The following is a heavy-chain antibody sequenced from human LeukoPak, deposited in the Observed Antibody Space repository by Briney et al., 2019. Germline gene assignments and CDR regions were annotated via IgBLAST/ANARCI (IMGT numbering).Heavy chain of an antibody. CDR2: ISYDGSNK. Sequence: GGSLRLSCAASGFTFSSYGMHWVRQAPGKGLEWVAVISYDGSNKYYADSVKGRFTISRDNSKNTLYLQMNSLRAEDTAVYYCARAVAVVFFDYWGQGTLVTVSS. V-gene: IGHV3-30*03. CDR1: GFTFSSYG. CDR3: ARAVAVVFFDY. D-gene: IGHD6-19*01. J-gene: IGHJ4*02.